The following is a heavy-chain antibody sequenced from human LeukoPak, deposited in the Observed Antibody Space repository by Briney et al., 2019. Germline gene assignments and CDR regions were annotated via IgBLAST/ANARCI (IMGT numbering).Heavy chain of an antibody. CDR2: IFHTGTT. D-gene: IGHD3-10*01. J-gene: IGHJ3*02. CDR3: ARSDGYGLVGI. CDR1: GGSISSSNW. Sequence: SETLSLTCAVSGGSISSSNWWSWVRQPPGKGLEWIGRIFHTGTTDYKTSLKGRVTISVDKSKNQFSLTLSSVTAADTAVYYCARSDGYGLVGIWGQGTMVTVSS. V-gene: IGHV4-4*02.